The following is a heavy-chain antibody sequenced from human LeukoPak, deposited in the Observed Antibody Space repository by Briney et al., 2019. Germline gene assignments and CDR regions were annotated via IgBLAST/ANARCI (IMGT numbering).Heavy chain of an antibody. CDR2: IIPILGIA. Sequence: SVKVSCKASGGTFSSYAISWVRQAPGQGLEWMGRIIPILGIANYAQKFQGRVTITADRSTSTAYMELSSLRSEDTAVYYCASLNYYGSGSYYNEIDYWGQGTLVTVSS. CDR3: ASLNYYGSGSYYNEIDY. V-gene: IGHV1-69*04. CDR1: GGTFSSYA. J-gene: IGHJ4*02. D-gene: IGHD3-10*01.